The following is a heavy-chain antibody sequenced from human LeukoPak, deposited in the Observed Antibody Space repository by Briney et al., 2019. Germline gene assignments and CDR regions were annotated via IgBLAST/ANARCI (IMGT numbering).Heavy chain of an antibody. Sequence: SVKVSCKASGGTFSSYAISWVRQAPGQGLEWTGRIIPILGIANYAQKFQGRVTITADKSTSTAYMELSSLRSEDTAVYYCARTYGSGSYYKGPFDYWGQGTLVTVSS. CDR2: IIPILGIA. CDR3: ARTYGSGSYYKGPFDY. V-gene: IGHV1-69*04. CDR1: GGTFSSYA. D-gene: IGHD3-10*01. J-gene: IGHJ4*02.